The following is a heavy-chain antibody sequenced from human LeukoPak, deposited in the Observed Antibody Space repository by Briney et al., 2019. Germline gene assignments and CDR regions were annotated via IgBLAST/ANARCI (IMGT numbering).Heavy chain of an antibody. J-gene: IGHJ4*02. D-gene: IGHD2-21*01. CDR3: AKKSGDHFHFDF. CDR2: ISYDGSNK. V-gene: IGHV3-30*18. Sequence: GGSLRLSCAASGFTFSSYGMHWVRQAPGKGLEWVAVISYDGSNKYYADSVKGRFTISRDNSKNTLYLQMNSLRAEDTAVYHCAKKSGDHFHFDFWGQGTLVTVSS. CDR1: GFTFSSYG.